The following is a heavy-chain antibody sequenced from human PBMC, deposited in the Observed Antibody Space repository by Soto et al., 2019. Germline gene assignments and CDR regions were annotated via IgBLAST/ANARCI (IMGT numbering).Heavy chain of an antibody. V-gene: IGHV1-45*02. Sequence: QMQLVQSGAEVKKPGSTVTVSCKALGNTFTYRYLHWVRQAPGQALEWMGWITPFNGDVHYVQKFQERVTITRDRNIHPTYMRMSSLRSEDIDMYYCASGGAGSGPFTWELPDHWGQGTLVTVSS. CDR2: ITPFNGDV. D-gene: IGHD1-26*01. CDR3: ASGGAGSGPFTWELPDH. J-gene: IGHJ4*02. CDR1: GNTFTYRY.